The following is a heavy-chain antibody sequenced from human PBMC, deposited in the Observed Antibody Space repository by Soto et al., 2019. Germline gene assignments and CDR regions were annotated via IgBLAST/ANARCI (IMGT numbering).Heavy chain of an antibody. CDR1: GGSITSSSYY. CDR2: IYYSGNT. J-gene: IGHJ4*02. Sequence: QLQLQESGPGLVKPSETLSLTCTVSGGSITSSSYYWGWIRQPPGKGLEWIGSIYYSGNTYYTPSPKSRVTISVDPSKNQFCLKLSSVTAADTAVYYCAREGGRYCSGGSCQVDYWGQGTLVTVSS. V-gene: IGHV4-39*02. D-gene: IGHD2-15*01. CDR3: AREGGRYCSGGSCQVDY.